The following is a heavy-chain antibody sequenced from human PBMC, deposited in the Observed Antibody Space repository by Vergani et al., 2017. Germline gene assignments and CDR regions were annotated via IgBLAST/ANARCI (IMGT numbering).Heavy chain of an antibody. CDR3: ASWYGSGSYYPPSRWFDP. CDR1: GFTFSDYY. J-gene: IGHJ5*02. D-gene: IGHD3-10*01. Sequence: QVQLVESGGGLVKHGGSLRLSCAASGFTFSDYYMSWIRQAPGKGLEWVSYISSSGSTIYYADSVKGRFTISRDNAKNSLYLQMNSLRAEDTAVYYCASWYGSGSYYPPSRWFDPWGQGTLVTVSS. CDR2: ISSSGSTI. V-gene: IGHV3-11*04.